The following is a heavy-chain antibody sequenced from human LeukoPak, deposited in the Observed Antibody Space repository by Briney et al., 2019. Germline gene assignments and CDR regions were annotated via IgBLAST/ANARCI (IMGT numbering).Heavy chain of an antibody. V-gene: IGHV1-8*02. CDR2: MNPNSGNT. Sequence: ASVKVSCKASGGTFSSYAINWVRQATGQGLEWMGWMNPNSGNTGYAQKFQGRVTMTRNTSISTAYMELSSLRSEDTAVYYCARSAAGSDYWGQGTLVTVSS. J-gene: IGHJ4*02. CDR3: ARSAAGSDY. D-gene: IGHD6-13*01. CDR1: GGTFSSYA.